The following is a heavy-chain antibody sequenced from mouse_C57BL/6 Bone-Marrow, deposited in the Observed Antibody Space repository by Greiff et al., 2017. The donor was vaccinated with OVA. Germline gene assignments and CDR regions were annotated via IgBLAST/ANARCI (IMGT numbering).Heavy chain of an antibody. CDR3: AGQYDYDGWYFDV. Sequence: QVQLKQSGAELMKPGASVKLSCKATGYTFTGYWIEWVKQRPGHGLEWIGEILPGSGSTNYNEKFKGKATFTADTSSNTAYMQLSSLTTEDSAIYYCAGQYDYDGWYFDVWGTGTTVTVSS. CDR2: ILPGSGST. J-gene: IGHJ1*03. V-gene: IGHV1-9*01. D-gene: IGHD2-4*01. CDR1: GYTFTGYW.